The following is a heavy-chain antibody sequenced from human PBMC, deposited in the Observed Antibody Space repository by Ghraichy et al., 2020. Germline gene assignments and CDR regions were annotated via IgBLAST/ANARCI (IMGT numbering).Heavy chain of an antibody. Sequence: GESLNISCAASGFTVSSNYMSWVRQAPGKGLEWVSVIYSGGSTYYADSVKGRFTISRHNSKNTLYLQMNSLRAEDTAVYYCARAEAGTIDYWGQGTLVTVSS. D-gene: IGHD1/OR15-1a*01. V-gene: IGHV3-53*04. CDR2: IYSGGST. CDR1: GFTVSSNY. CDR3: ARAEAGTIDY. J-gene: IGHJ4*02.